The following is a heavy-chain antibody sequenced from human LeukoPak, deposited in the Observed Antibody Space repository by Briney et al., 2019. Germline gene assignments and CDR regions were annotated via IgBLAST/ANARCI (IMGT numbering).Heavy chain of an antibody. CDR3: ARGTAAGTSRFDY. V-gene: IGHV3-48*02. CDR1: GFTFSSYS. D-gene: IGHD6-13*01. J-gene: IGHJ4*02. Sequence: GGSLRLSCAASGFTFSSYSMNWVRQAPGKGLEWVSYISGGSSTIYYADSVKGRFTISRDNAKNSLYPQMNSLRDEDTAVYYCARGTAAGTSRFDYWGQGTLVTVSS. CDR2: ISGGSSTI.